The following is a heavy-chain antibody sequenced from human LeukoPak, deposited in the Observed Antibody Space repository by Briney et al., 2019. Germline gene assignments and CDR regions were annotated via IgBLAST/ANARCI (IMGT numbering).Heavy chain of an antibody. Sequence: SVKVSCKASGGSFSSYAISWVRQAPGQGLECMGGIIPILGTANYAQKLQGRVTIPADDSTTTAYLALSRLRSEHTAVYYCARGETQRRRSSGWFPTDYWGQGTLVTVSS. CDR2: IIPILGTA. CDR1: GGSFSSYA. D-gene: IGHD6-19*01. J-gene: IGHJ4*02. V-gene: IGHV1-69*13. CDR3: ARGETQRRRSSGWFPTDY.